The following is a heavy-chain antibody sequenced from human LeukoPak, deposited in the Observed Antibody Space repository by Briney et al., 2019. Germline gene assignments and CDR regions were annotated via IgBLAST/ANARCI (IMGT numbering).Heavy chain of an antibody. D-gene: IGHD1-1*01. Sequence: ASVKVSCKASGYTFTGYYMHWVRQAPGQGLEWMGWINPNSGGTNYAQKFQGRVTMTRDTSISTAYMELSRLRSDDTAVYYCARDLDYNWSDDGYWGQGTLVTVSS. J-gene: IGHJ4*02. CDR2: INPNSGGT. CDR1: GYTFTGYY. V-gene: IGHV1-2*02. CDR3: ARDLDYNWSDDGY.